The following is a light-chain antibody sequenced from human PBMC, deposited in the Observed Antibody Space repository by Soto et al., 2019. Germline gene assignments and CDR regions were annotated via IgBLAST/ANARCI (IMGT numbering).Light chain of an antibody. V-gene: IGKV3-15*01. CDR2: GAS. CDR3: RQYNIRPPYT. Sequence: EMVMTQSPATLSVSPGDRATLYCKASQSISSNFAWYQQKPAQPPRLLIYGASTRATGIPAGFSGSGSGTEFTLTISGLQSHDFALYYCRQYNIRPPYTFGPGTKLEIK. CDR1: QSISSN. J-gene: IGKJ2*01.